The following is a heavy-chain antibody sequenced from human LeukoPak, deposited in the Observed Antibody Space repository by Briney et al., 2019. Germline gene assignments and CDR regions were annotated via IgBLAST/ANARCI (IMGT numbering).Heavy chain of an antibody. CDR1: GFTFSSYA. V-gene: IGHV3-23*01. CDR3: AKDRPRDYYDSSGYYNWFDP. D-gene: IGHD3-22*01. Sequence: GGSLRLSCAASGFTFSSYAMSWVRQAPGKGLEWVSAISGSGGSTYYADSVKGRFTISRDNSKNTLYLQMNSLRAEDTAVYYCAKDRPRDYYDSSGYYNWFDPWGQGTLVTVSS. CDR2: ISGSGGST. J-gene: IGHJ5*02.